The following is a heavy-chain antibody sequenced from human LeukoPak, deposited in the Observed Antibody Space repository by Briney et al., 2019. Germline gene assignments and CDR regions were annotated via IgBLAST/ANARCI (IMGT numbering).Heavy chain of an antibody. V-gene: IGHV3-30*18. Sequence: GGSLRLSCAASGFTFSSYGMHWVRQAPGKGLEWAAVISYDGSNKYYADSVKGRFTISRDNSKNTLYLQMNSLRAEDTAVYYCAKDQYYGSGSFGYWGQGTLVTVSS. CDR2: ISYDGSNK. D-gene: IGHD3-10*01. CDR1: GFTFSSYG. CDR3: AKDQYYGSGSFGY. J-gene: IGHJ4*02.